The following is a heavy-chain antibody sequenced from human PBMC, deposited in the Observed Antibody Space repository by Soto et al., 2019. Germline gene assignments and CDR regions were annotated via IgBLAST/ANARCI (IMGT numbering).Heavy chain of an antibody. V-gene: IGHV3-15*01. J-gene: IGHJ6*03. CDR1: GFTFSNAW. D-gene: IGHD3-3*02. Sequence: GSLRLSCAASGFTFSNAWMSWVRQAPGKGLEWVGRIKSKTDGGTTDYAAPVKGRFTISRDDSKNTLYLQMNSLKTEDTAVYYCTTDRPFAGYMDVWGKGTTVTVSS. CDR2: IKSKTDGGTT. CDR3: TTDRPFAGYMDV.